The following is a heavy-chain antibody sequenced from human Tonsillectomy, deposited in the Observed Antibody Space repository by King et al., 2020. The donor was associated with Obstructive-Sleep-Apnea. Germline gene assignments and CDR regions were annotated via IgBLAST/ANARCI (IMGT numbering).Heavy chain of an antibody. CDR1: GFTFSSYG. J-gene: IGHJ4*02. CDR2: ISYDGSNK. CDR3: AKAAVAGTEDY. V-gene: IGHV3-30*18. D-gene: IGHD6-19*01. Sequence: VQLVESGGGVVQPGRSLRLSCAASGFTFSSYGMHWVRPAPGKGLEWVAVISYDGSNKYYADSVKGRFTISRDNSKNTLYLQMNSLRAEDTAVYYCAKAAVAGTEDYWGQGTLVTVSS.